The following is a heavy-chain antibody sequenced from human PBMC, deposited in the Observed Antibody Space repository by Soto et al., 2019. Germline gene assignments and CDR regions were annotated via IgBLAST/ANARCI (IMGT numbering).Heavy chain of an antibody. D-gene: IGHD6-19*01. J-gene: IGHJ4*02. CDR2: TYYRSKWYN. CDR3: VRDTGSGSGWYGI. V-gene: IGHV6-1*01. Sequence: SQTLSLTCAISGDSVSSNSAAWNLIMQSPSRGLEWLGRTYYRSKWYNAYSVSVKSRITINPDTSKNQFSLQLKSVTPEDTAVYYCVRDTGSGSGWYGIWGQGTQVTVSS. CDR1: GDSVSSNSAA.